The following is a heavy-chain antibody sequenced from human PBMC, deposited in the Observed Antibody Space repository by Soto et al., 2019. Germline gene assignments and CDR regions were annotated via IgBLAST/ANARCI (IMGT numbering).Heavy chain of an antibody. V-gene: IGHV3-23*01. CDR3: AKRGIAVAFDDFDF. CDR1: GFTFNSCA. Sequence: EVQLLESGGDLVQPGGSLILSCAASGFTFNSCAMSWFRQAPGKGLERVSTNSYSGVTTYYTDSVKGRFAISRDNSKNTLYLQMDNLRAEDTGVYYCAKRGIAVAFDDFDFWGQGTMVTVSP. D-gene: IGHD6-19*01. J-gene: IGHJ3*01. CDR2: NSYSGVTT.